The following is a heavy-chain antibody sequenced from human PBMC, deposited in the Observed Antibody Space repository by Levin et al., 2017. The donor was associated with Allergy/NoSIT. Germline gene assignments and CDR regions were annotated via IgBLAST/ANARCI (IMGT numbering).Heavy chain of an antibody. V-gene: IGHV4-59*01. CDR1: GGSISSYY. CDR2: IYYSGST. D-gene: IGHD5-18*01. CDR3: AREYSYDNWFDP. Sequence: SQTLSLTCTVSGGSISSYYWSWIRQPPGKGLEWIGYIYYSGSTNYNPSLKSRVTISVDTSKNQFSLKLSSVTAADTAVYYCAREYSYDNWFDPWGQGTLVTVSS. J-gene: IGHJ5*02.